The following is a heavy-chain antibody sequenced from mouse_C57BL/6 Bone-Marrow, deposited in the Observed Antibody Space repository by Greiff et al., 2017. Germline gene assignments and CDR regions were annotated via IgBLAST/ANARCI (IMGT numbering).Heavy chain of an antibody. V-gene: IGHV1-15*01. CDR1: GYTFTDYE. D-gene: IGHD3-1*01. Sequence: QVQLKQSGAELVRPGASVTLSCKASGYTFTDYEMHWVKQTPVHGLEWIGAIDPETGGTAYNQKFKGKAILTADKSSSTAYLGLRSLTSEDSAVYYCTRVGDSWYFDVWGTGTTVTVSS. J-gene: IGHJ1*03. CDR2: IDPETGGT. CDR3: TRVGDSWYFDV.